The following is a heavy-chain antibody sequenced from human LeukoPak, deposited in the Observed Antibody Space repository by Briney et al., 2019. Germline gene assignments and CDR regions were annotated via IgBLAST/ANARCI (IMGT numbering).Heavy chain of an antibody. CDR3: AKDKAVVAGSQCDY. J-gene: IGHJ4*02. CDR1: GFTFNSYA. V-gene: IGHV3-23*01. D-gene: IGHD2-15*01. Sequence: PGGSLRRSCAASGFTFNSYAMSWVRQAPGKGLEWVSAISGSGGSTYYADSVKGRFTISRDNSKNTLYLQMNSLRAEDTAVYYCAKDKAVVAGSQCDYWGQGTLVTVSS. CDR2: ISGSGGST.